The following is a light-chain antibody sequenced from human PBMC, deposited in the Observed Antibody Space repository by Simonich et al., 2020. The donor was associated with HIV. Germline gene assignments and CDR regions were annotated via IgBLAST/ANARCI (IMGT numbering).Light chain of an antibody. Sequence: SYELTQPPSVSVSPGQTAIITCSGDKLRNKYASWYQQKAGQSPVLVIYQHRKRPSGIPERFSGSKSGNTATLTISGTQAMDEADYYCQAWVSGTSWVFGGGTKLTVL. CDR3: QAWVSGTSWV. V-gene: IGLV3-1*01. J-gene: IGLJ3*02. CDR2: QHR. CDR1: KLRNKY.